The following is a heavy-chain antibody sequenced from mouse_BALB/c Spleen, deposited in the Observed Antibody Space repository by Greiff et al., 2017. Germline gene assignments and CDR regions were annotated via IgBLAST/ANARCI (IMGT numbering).Heavy chain of an antibody. CDR3: ARDEIRQGLDY. V-gene: IGHV5-9-3*01. CDR1: GFTFSSYA. CDR2: ISSGGSYT. J-gene: IGHJ2*01. Sequence: EVKLMESGGGLVKPGGSLKLSCAASGFTFSSYAMSWVRQTPEKRLEWVATISSGGSYTYYPDSVKGRFTISRDNAKNTLYLQMSSLRSEDTAMYYCARDEIRQGLDYWGQGTTLTVSS. D-gene: IGHD2-12*01.